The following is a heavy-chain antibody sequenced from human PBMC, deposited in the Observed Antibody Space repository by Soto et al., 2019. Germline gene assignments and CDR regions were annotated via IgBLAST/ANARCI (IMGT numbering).Heavy chain of an antibody. D-gene: IGHD1-1*01. V-gene: IGHV1-18*01. J-gene: IGHJ5*02. CDR2: IGADNGDT. CDR1: GYTFSTYG. Sequence: QVQLVQSGAEVKKPGASVKVSCKASGYTFSTYGFSWVRQAPGQGLEWMGWIGADNGDTNYAQNFQGIFTMTTDTSTTTSYMELRSLTSDDTAVYFCARDWKGAEGFDPWGQGTLVTVSS. CDR3: ARDWKGAEGFDP.